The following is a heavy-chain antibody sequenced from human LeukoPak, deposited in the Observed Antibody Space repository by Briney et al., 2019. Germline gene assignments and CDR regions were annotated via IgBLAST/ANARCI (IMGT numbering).Heavy chain of an antibody. D-gene: IGHD3-3*01. J-gene: IGHJ6*02. V-gene: IGHV4-34*01. Sequence: PSETLSLTCAVYGGSFSGYYWSWIRQPPGKGLEWIGYIYHSGSTYYNPSLKSRVTISVDRSKNQFSLKLSSVTAADTAVYYCARDHNYDFWSGYYPYYYYGMDVWGQGTTVTVSS. CDR3: ARDHNYDFWSGYYPYYYYGMDV. CDR2: IYHSGST. CDR1: GGSFSGYY.